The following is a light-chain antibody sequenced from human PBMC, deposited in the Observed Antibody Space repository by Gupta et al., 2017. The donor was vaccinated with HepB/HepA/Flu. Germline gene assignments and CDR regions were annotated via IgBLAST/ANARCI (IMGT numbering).Light chain of an antibody. CDR1: NIGEGS. CDR3: HVWDNTSDHPVI. CDR2: DDV. V-gene: IGLV3-21*01. J-gene: IGLJ2*01. Sequence: YVLTQPPSVSLAPGKTARITCGGANIGEGSVQWYQQRSGQAPVLVMFDDVGRPSGIPERFSGSNSGNTATLTISGVEVGDEAAYYCHVWDNTSDHPVIFGGGTKLTVL.